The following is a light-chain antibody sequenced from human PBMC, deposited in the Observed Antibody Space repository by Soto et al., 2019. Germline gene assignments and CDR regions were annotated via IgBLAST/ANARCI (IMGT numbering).Light chain of an antibody. CDR1: ESVSANY. CDR3: HQYGSAPIS. V-gene: IGKV3-20*01. CDR2: GAS. Sequence: ETVLTQSPGTLSLSPGERATLSCRASESVSANYLAWHQQKPGQAPRLLISGASSRATGIPDRFSGSGSGTDVTLTISRLEPEDFAVYYCHQYGSAPISFGQGTRLEIK. J-gene: IGKJ5*01.